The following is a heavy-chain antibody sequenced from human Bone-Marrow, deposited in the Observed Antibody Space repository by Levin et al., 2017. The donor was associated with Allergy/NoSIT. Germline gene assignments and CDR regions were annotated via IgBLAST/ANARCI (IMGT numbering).Heavy chain of an antibody. CDR1: GYTFTGYH. CDR2: INPSSGAT. J-gene: IGHJ4*02. D-gene: IGHD2-15*01. V-gene: IGHV1-2*04. CDR3: ARGCSGGTCFLLDF. Sequence: VASVKVSCKASGYTFTGYHMHWVRQAPGRGLEWMGWINPSSGATNYAQKFQGWVTMTRDTSINTAYMELSRLKSDDTAMYYCARGCSGGTCFLLDFWGQGALVTVSS.